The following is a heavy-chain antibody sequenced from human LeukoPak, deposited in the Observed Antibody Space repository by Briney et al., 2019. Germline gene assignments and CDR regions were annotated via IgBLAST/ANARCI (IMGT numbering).Heavy chain of an antibody. CDR2: INPKTGDT. Sequence: ASLKVSCKASGYTFTIFDINWVRQAPGQGLEWVGWINPKTGDTVYAQNFQGRVTMTRDTSIGAAYMELNSLRSEDTAVYYCAKGAIFGVTTRGYGMHVWGQGTSVTVSS. D-gene: IGHD3-3*01. J-gene: IGHJ6*02. CDR3: AKGAIFGVTTRGYGMHV. V-gene: IGHV1-8*01. CDR1: GYTFTIFD.